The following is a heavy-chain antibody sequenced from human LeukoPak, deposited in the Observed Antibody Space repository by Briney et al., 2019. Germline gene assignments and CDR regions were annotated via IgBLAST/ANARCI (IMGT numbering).Heavy chain of an antibody. CDR3: ARDANWARDY. CDR2: IKQDGSEK. CDR1: GFTFSNYG. J-gene: IGHJ4*02. V-gene: IGHV3-7*01. Sequence: PGGSLRLSCAASGFTFSNYGIHWVRQAPGKGLERVASIKQDGSEKSYVDFVEGRFTISRDNAKNSLYLQMNSLRAEDTAVYYCARDANWARDYWGQGTLVTVSS. D-gene: IGHD7-27*01.